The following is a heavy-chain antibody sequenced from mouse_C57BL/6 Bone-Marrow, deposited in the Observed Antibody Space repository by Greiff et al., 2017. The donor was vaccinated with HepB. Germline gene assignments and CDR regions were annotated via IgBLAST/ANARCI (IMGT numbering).Heavy chain of an antibody. J-gene: IGHJ2*01. Sequence: QVQLQQPGAELVKPGASVKLSCKASGYTFTSYWMHWVKQRPGQGLEWIGNINPSNGGTNYNEKFKSKATLTVDKSSSTAYMQLSSLTSEDSAVYYCARPGSGYDFLNYFDYWGQGTTLTVSS. D-gene: IGHD3-2*02. CDR1: GYTFTSYW. V-gene: IGHV1-53*01. CDR2: INPSNGGT. CDR3: ARPGSGYDFLNYFDY.